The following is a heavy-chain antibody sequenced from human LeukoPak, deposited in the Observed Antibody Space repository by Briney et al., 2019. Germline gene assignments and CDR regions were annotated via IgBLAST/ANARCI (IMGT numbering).Heavy chain of an antibody. CDR2: IYSGGST. V-gene: IGHV3-53*01. J-gene: IGHJ4*02. CDR1: GFTVSSNY. D-gene: IGHD3-10*01. Sequence: PGGSLRLSCAASGFTVSSNYMSWVRQVPGKGLEWVSVIYSGGSTYYADSVKGRFTISRDSSKNTLYLQMNSLRAEDTAVYYCARDYHDYYGPGYWGQGTLVTVSS. CDR3: ARDYHDYYGPGY.